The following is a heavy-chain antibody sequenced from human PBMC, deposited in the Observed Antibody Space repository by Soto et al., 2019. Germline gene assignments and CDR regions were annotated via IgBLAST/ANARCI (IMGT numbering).Heavy chain of an antibody. J-gene: IGHJ6*02. Sequence: HVQLVESGGGVVQPGRSLRLSCAASGFTFSSYAMHWVRQAPGKGLEWVAVISYDGYNKYYADSVKGRFTLSRDNSKNTLYLQMNSLTTEDTAVYYCARGGIAALRAGLDYYYGMDVWGQGTTVTVS. CDR2: ISYDGYNK. V-gene: IGHV3-30-3*01. CDR1: GFTFSSYA. CDR3: ARGGIAALRAGLDYYYGMDV. D-gene: IGHD6-13*01.